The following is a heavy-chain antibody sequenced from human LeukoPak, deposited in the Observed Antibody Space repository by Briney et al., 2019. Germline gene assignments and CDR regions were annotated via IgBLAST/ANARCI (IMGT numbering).Heavy chain of an antibody. J-gene: IGHJ4*02. CDR1: GFTFTSFG. CDR2: IRNDGDVI. V-gene: IGHV3-30*02. Sequence: GGSLRLSCAASGFTFTSFGMQWVRQTPGKGLEWVAFIRNDGDVIYYADSVKGRFTISRDNSKSTVSLQLNSLRVEDTGVYYCAKDCISIKALIPWDYWGQGTLVTVSP. D-gene: IGHD2-21*01. CDR3: AKDCISIKALIPWDY.